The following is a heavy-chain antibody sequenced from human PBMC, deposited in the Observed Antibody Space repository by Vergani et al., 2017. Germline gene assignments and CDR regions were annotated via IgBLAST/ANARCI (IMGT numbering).Heavy chain of an antibody. D-gene: IGHD1-26*01. J-gene: IGHJ6*03. CDR1: GFTFSSYS. V-gene: IGHV3-21*01. CDR2: ISSSSSYI. Sequence: EVQLVESGGGLVKPGGSLRLSCAASGFTFSSYSMNWVRQAPGTGLEWVSSISSSSSYIYYADSVKGRFTISRDNAKNSLYLQMNSLRAEDTAVYYCARDQRYRGRDLCMDVWGKGTTVTVSS. CDR3: ARDQRYRGRDLCMDV.